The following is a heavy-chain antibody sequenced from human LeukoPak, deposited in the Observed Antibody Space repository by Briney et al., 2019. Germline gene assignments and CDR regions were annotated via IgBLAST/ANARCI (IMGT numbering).Heavy chain of an antibody. Sequence: KPSETLSLPCTVSGGSISSYYWSWIRKPPGKGLEWIGYIYYSGSTNYNPSLKSRVTISVDTSKNQFSLKLSSVTAADTAVYYCARYCGGDCRTVYGMDVWGQGTTVTVSS. CDR3: ARYCGGDCRTVYGMDV. D-gene: IGHD2-21*02. V-gene: IGHV4-59*01. CDR1: GGSISSYY. CDR2: IYYSGST. J-gene: IGHJ6*02.